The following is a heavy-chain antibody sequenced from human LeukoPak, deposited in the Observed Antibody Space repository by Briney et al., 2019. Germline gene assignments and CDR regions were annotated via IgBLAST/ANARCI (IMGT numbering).Heavy chain of an antibody. V-gene: IGHV3-21*01. J-gene: IGHJ4*02. CDR1: GFTFSSYR. Sequence: GGSLRLSCAASGFTFSSYRMNWVRQAPGKGVEGVSSISSRSSYIYYAHSVKGRFTISRDNAKNSLYLQMNSLRAEDTAVYYCARATLQLWFFDYWGQGTLVTVSS. D-gene: IGHD5-18*01. CDR3: ARATLQLWFFDY. CDR2: ISSRSSYI.